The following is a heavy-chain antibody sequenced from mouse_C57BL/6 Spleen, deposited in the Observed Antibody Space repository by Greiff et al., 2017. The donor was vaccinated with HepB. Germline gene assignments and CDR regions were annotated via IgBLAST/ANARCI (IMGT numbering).Heavy chain of an antibody. CDR1: GYAFSSYW. CDR3: ARGRYDYYAMDY. V-gene: IGHV1-80*01. J-gene: IGHJ4*01. Sequence: QVQLQQSGAELVKPGASVKISCKASGYAFSSYWMNWVKQRPGKGLEWIGQIYPGDGDTNYNGKFKGKATLTADKSSSTAYMQLSSLTSEDSAVYFCARGRYDYYAMDYWGQGTSVTVSS. CDR2: IYPGDGDT.